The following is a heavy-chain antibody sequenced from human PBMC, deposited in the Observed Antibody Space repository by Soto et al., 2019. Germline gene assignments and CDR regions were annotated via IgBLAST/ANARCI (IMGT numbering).Heavy chain of an antibody. CDR3: ARGIASSSLVTFDV. Sequence: PGGSLRLSYTASGFTFRRYIMHWVRQAPGQGLEWIATISSTSTNIYYADSVKGRITISRDNPKNSLYLQMDSLRREDTAVYYCARGIASSSLVTFDVWGQGTMVTVSS. D-gene: IGHD2-21*01. CDR1: GFTFRRYI. J-gene: IGHJ3*01. V-gene: IGHV3-21*01. CDR2: ISSTSTNI.